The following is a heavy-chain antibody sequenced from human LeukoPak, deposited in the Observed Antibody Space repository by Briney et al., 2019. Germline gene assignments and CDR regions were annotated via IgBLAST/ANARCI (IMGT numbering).Heavy chain of an antibody. CDR3: ARKNRIVGATTFYY. Sequence: PSETLSLTCTVSGGSISSGDYYWSWIRQPPGKGLEWIGYIYYSGSTYYNPSLKSRVTISVDTSKNQFSLKLSSVTAADTAVYYCARKNRIVGATTFYYWGQGTLVTVSS. CDR1: GGSISSGDYY. J-gene: IGHJ4*02. CDR2: IYYSGST. V-gene: IGHV4-30-4*08. D-gene: IGHD1-26*01.